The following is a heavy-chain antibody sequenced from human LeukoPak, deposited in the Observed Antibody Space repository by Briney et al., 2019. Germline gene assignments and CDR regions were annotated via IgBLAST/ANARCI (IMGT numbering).Heavy chain of an antibody. Sequence: GESLKISCKGSGYTFRRYWIGWVRQMPGKGLEWMGIIYPVDSDTRYSPSFQGQVTMSADKSITTAYLQWSSLKASDTAMYYCARLGYCSRGTCYAFDYWGQGTLVTVSS. CDR2: IYPVDSDT. J-gene: IGHJ4*02. V-gene: IGHV5-51*01. CDR3: ARLGYCSRGTCYAFDY. CDR1: GYTFRRYW. D-gene: IGHD2-2*01.